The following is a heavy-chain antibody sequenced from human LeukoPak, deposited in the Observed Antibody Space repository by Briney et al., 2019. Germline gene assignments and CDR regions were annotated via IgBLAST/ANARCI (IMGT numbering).Heavy chain of an antibody. Sequence: PGGSLRLSCSASGFTFSSYAMHWVRQAPGKGLEYVSAVSSNGGRTYYADSVKGRFTISRDNSKNTLYLQMSSLRAEDTPVYYCVKSGVTAFDYWGQGTLVTVSS. CDR3: VKSGVTAFDY. D-gene: IGHD2-21*02. J-gene: IGHJ4*02. V-gene: IGHV3-64D*09. CDR1: GFTFSSYA. CDR2: VSSNGGRT.